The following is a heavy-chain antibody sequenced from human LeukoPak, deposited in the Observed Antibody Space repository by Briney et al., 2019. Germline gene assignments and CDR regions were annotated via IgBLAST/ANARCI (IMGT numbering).Heavy chain of an antibody. CDR2: IIPIFGTA. Sequence: SVKVSCKASGGTFSSYAISWVRQAPGQGLEWMGGIIPIFGTANYAQKFQGRVTITADKSTSTAYMELSSLGSEDTAVYYCARMGVGWLRYNYLDYWGQGTLVTVSS. J-gene: IGHJ4*02. V-gene: IGHV1-69*06. D-gene: IGHD5-12*01. CDR1: GGTFSSYA. CDR3: ARMGVGWLRYNYLDY.